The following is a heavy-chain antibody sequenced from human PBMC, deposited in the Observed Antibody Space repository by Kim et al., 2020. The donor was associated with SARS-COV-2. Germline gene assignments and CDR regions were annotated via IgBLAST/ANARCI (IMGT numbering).Heavy chain of an antibody. Sequence: YYTPSLKSRVTLSVDTSKTPFSLKLSSVTAADTAVYYCARTVGATYYFDYWGQGTLVTVSS. V-gene: IGHV4-31*02. CDR3: ARTVGATYYFDY. J-gene: IGHJ4*02. D-gene: IGHD1-26*01.